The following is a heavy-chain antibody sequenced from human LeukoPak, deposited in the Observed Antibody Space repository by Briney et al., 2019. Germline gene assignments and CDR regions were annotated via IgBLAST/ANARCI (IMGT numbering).Heavy chain of an antibody. D-gene: IGHD6-13*01. CDR2: ISYDGSNE. V-gene: IGHV3-30*04. J-gene: IGHJ4*02. CDR3: ASPKGKSSSWYGTFDY. CDR1: GFTFSSYA. Sequence: QAGGSLRLSCAASGFTFSSYAMHWVRQAPGKGLEWVAVISYDGSNEYYADSVKGRFTISRDNSKNTLYLQMNSLRAEDTAVYYCASPKGKSSSWYGTFDYWGQGTLVTVSS.